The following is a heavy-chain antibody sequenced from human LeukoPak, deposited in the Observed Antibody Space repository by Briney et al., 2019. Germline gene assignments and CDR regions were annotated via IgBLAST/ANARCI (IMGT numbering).Heavy chain of an antibody. CDR3: ARDWFGELGHK. V-gene: IGHV1-69*13. CDR1: GGTFSSYA. D-gene: IGHD3-10*01. CDR2: IIPIFGTA. Sequence: GASVKVSCKASGGTFSSYAINWVRQAPGQGLKWMGGIIPIFGTANYAQKFQGRVTITADEYTSTAYMELSSLRSEDTAVYYCARDWFGELGHKWGQGTLVTVSS. J-gene: IGHJ4*02.